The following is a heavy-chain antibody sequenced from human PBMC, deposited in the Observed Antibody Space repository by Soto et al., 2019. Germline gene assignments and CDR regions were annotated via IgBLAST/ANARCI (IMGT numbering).Heavy chain of an antibody. CDR1: GGSISSGGYS. J-gene: IGHJ2*01. Sequence: QLQLQESGSGLVKPSQTLSLTCAVSGGSISSGGYSWSWIRQPPGKGLEWIGYIYHNGSTYYNPFLKSRVTISVDRSKNQFSLKLSSVTAADTAVYYCARTKEGPYYYDSSGQDWYFDLWGRGTLVTVSS. CDR3: ARTKEGPYYYDSSGQDWYFDL. D-gene: IGHD3-22*01. V-gene: IGHV4-30-2*01. CDR2: IYHNGST.